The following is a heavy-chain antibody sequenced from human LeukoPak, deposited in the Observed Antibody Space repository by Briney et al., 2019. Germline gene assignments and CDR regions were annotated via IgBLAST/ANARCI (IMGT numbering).Heavy chain of an antibody. CDR2: IWYDGSDE. CDR3: AKESSGGSPIRYEYFQH. V-gene: IGHV3-33*06. CDR1: GFTFSSYG. J-gene: IGHJ1*01. Sequence: PGRSLRLSCAASGFTFSSYGMHWVRQAPGKGLEWVALIWYDGSDEYYADSVKGRFTISRDNSKNTLYLQMNSLRAEDTAVYYCAKESSGGSPIRYEYFQHWGQGTLVTVSS. D-gene: IGHD2-15*01.